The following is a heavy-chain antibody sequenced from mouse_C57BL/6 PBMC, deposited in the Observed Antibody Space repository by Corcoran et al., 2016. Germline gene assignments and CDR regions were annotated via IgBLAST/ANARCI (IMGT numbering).Heavy chain of an antibody. V-gene: IGHV1-26*01. D-gene: IGHD1-1*01. J-gene: IGHJ1*03. CDR2: INPNNGGT. CDR3: AGGYYYGSSYGYFDV. CDR1: GYTFTDYY. Sequence: EVQLQQSGPELVKPGASVKISCKASGYTFTDYYMNWVKQSHGKSLEWIGDINPNNGGTSYNQKFKGKATLTVDKSSSTAYMELRSLTSEDSAVYYCAGGYYYGSSYGYFDVWGTGTTVTVSS.